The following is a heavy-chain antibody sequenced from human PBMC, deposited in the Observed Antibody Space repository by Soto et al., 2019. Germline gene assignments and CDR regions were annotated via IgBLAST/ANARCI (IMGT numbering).Heavy chain of an antibody. CDR3: AKPLQQWLLQGSGVDV. CDR2: ISGDTANT. J-gene: IGHJ6*02. V-gene: IGHV3-23*01. CDR1: GFSFSEYS. D-gene: IGHD6-19*01. Sequence: GGSLRLSCAASGFSFSEYSMTWVRQAPGKGLQWVSAISGDTANTHYADSVKGRFTISRDNYRDTLYLQMNSLRVEDTAIYYCAKPLQQWLLQGSGVDVWGQGTTVTVSS.